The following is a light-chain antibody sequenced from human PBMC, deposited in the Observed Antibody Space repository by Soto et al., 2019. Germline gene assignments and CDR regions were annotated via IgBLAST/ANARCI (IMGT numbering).Light chain of an antibody. Sequence: DVQLTQSPSFLSTSVGDRVTITCRASQGIGSYLAWYQQKPGKAPKFLVCLASTLQSGVPSRFSGSGSGTEFNLTISNLQPEDFATYYCQHYKTYSPWTFGQGTKVDI. CDR1: QGIGSY. CDR2: LAS. V-gene: IGKV1-9*01. J-gene: IGKJ1*01. CDR3: QHYKTYSPWT.